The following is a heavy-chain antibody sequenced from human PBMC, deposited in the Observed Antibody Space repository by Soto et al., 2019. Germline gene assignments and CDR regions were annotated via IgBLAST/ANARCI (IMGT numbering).Heavy chain of an antibody. CDR3: ARRAVVPATVGYYYGMDV. CDR2: IDPSDSYT. CDR1: GYSFTSYW. J-gene: IGHJ6*02. V-gene: IGHV5-10-1*01. Sequence: PGESLKISCKGSGYSFTSYWISWVRQMPGKGLEWIGRIDPSDSYTNYSPSFQGHVTISADKSISTAYLQWSSLKASDTAMYYCARRAVVPATVGYYYGMDVWGQGTTVTVSS. D-gene: IGHD2-2*01.